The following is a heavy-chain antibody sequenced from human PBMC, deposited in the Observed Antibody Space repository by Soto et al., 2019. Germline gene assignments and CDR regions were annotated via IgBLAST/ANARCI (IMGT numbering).Heavy chain of an antibody. D-gene: IGHD6-19*01. V-gene: IGHV4-39*01. CDR2: IYYSGST. CDR1: GGSISSSSYY. CDR3: ATTIAVAGMDYYYYGMDV. Sequence: QLQLQESGPGLVKPSETLSLTCTVSGGSISSSSYYWGWIRQPPGKGLEWIGSIYYSGSTYYNPSLQSRVTISVDTSKNQFSLKLSSVTAADTAVYYCATTIAVAGMDYYYYGMDVWGQGTTVTVSS. J-gene: IGHJ6*02.